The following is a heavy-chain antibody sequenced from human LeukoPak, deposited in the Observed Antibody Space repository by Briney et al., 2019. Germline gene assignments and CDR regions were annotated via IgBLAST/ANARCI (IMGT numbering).Heavy chain of an antibody. J-gene: IGHJ4*02. D-gene: IGHD3-22*01. V-gene: IGHV3-30-3*01. CDR1: GFTFSSYA. CDR2: ISYDGSNK. Sequence: GGSLRLSCAASGFTFSSYAMPWVRQAPGKGLEWVAVISYDGSNKYYADSVKGRFTISRDNSKNTLYLQMNSLRAEDTAVYYCARDDGGWSTDYYDSSGYPLDYWGQGTLVTVSS. CDR3: ARDDGGWSTDYYDSSGYPLDY.